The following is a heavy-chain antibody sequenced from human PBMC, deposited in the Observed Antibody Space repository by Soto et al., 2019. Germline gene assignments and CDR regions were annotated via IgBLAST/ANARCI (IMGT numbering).Heavy chain of an antibody. J-gene: IGHJ4*02. CDR2: IYYSGST. CDR3: ARGQQQLVLFDY. V-gene: IGHV4-59*01. Sequence: SETLSLTCTVSGGSISSYYWSWIWQPPGKGLEWIGYIYYSGSTNYNPSLKSRVTISVDTSKNQFSLKLSSVTAADTAVYYCARGQQQLVLFDYWGQGTLVTVSS. D-gene: IGHD6-13*01. CDR1: GGSISSYY.